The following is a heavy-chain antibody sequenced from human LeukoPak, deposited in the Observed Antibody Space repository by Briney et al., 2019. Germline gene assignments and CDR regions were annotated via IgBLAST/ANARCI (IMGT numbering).Heavy chain of an antibody. CDR3: AKGRNYGSSRFDI. V-gene: IGHV3-23*01. CDR1: GFTFGGYA. J-gene: IGHJ3*02. D-gene: IGHD6-6*01. Sequence: GGSLRLSCAASGFTFGGYALTWVRQAPGKGLEWVSTISGSGNSTYYADSVKGRFTISRDKSKNTLYLQMNSLRAEDTAVYYCAKGRNYGSSRFDIWGQGTMVTVSS. CDR2: ISGSGNST.